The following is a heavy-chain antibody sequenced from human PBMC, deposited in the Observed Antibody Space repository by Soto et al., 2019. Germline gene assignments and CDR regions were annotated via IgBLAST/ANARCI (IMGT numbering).Heavy chain of an antibody. CDR2: IYYSGST. Sequence: QLQLQESGPGLVKPSETLSLTCTVSGGSISSSSYYWGWIRQPPGKGLEWIGSIYYSGSTYYNPSLNSRVATTVDTSTNQFSLKLSSVTAADTAVYYCARQTDYDYIWGSYRYYCYYMDVWGKGTTVTVSS. V-gene: IGHV4-39*01. CDR1: GGSISSSSYY. CDR3: ARQTDYDYIWGSYRYYCYYMDV. D-gene: IGHD3-16*02. J-gene: IGHJ6*03.